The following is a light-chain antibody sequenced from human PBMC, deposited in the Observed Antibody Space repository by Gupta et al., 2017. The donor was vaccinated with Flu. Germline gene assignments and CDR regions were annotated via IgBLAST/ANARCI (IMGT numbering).Light chain of an antibody. Sequence: DIQMTQSPSSLSASVGDRVTITCRESQRISNDLNGYQKRPGNAPRLVIYDASTLQSGVPSRFSGSGSGTDFTLTINNLQPEDFATYYCQQSYSILYTFGQGTKLEV. CDR1: QRISND. J-gene: IGKJ2*01. CDR3: QQSYSILYT. V-gene: IGKV1-39*01. CDR2: DAS.